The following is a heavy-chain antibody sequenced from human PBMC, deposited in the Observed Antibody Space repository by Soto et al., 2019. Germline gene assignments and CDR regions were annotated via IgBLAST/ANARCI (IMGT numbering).Heavy chain of an antibody. Sequence: GASVKVSCKASGYTFTIYGFIWVRQAPGQGLEWMGWISASNGNTNYAQKLQGRVTMTTDTSTSTAYMELRSLRSDDTAVYYCARASGQTNPPLAWRNGMDVWGQGTTVTVSS. D-gene: IGHD3-3*01. CDR3: ARASGQTNPPLAWRNGMDV. CDR1: GYTFTIYG. V-gene: IGHV1-18*04. J-gene: IGHJ6*02. CDR2: ISASNGNT.